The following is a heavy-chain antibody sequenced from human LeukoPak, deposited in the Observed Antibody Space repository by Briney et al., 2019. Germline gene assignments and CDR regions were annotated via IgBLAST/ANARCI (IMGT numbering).Heavy chain of an antibody. CDR2: INWNGGST. Sequence: GGSLRLSCAASGFTFDDYGMSWVRHAPGKGLEWVSGINWNGGSTVYADSVKGRFTISRDNAKNSLYLQMNSLRAEDTALYYCARGSSGWYPRLFDYWGQGTLVTVSS. V-gene: IGHV3-20*04. D-gene: IGHD6-19*01. CDR1: GFTFDDYG. J-gene: IGHJ4*02. CDR3: ARGSSGWYPRLFDY.